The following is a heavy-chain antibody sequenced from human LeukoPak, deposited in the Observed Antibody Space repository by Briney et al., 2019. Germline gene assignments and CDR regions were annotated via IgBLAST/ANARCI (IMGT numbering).Heavy chain of an antibody. CDR2: INHSGST. D-gene: IGHD6-13*01. CDR3: AREGSSSWHLTGFDP. V-gene: IGHV4-39*07. J-gene: IGHJ5*02. Sequence: SETLSLTCTVSGGSISSSSYYWGWIRQPPGKGLEWIGEINHSGSTNYNPSLKSRVTISVDTSKNQFSLKLSSVTAADTAVYYCAREGSSSWHLTGFDPWGQGTLVTVSS. CDR1: GGSISSSSYY.